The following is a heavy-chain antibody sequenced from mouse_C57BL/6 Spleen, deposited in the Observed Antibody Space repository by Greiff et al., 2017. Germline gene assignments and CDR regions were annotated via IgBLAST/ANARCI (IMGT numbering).Heavy chain of an antibody. CDR3: ARGSYDYEGLLDY. D-gene: IGHD2-4*01. Sequence: QVQLQQPGAELVKPGASVKMSCKASGYTFTSYWITWVKQRPGQGLEWIGDIYPGSGSTNYNEKFKSKATLTVDTSSSTAYMQLSSLTSEDSAVYYCARGSYDYEGLLDYWGQGTTLTVSS. V-gene: IGHV1-55*01. J-gene: IGHJ2*01. CDR2: IYPGSGST. CDR1: GYTFTSYW.